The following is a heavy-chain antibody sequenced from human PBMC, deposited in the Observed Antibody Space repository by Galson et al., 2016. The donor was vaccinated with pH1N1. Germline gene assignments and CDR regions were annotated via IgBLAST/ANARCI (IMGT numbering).Heavy chain of an antibody. CDR2: IIPLFGTG. CDR3: ARDGGRAGAFDI. Sequence: SVKVSCKASRGTFSNYVISWVRQAPGQGLEWMGGIIPLFGTGYNARNFQGRFTITADKSTSTTYMELNSLTSEDTALHFCARDGGRAGAFDIWGPGTMVTVSS. D-gene: IGHD6-25*01. J-gene: IGHJ3*02. V-gene: IGHV1-69*06. CDR1: RGTFSNYV.